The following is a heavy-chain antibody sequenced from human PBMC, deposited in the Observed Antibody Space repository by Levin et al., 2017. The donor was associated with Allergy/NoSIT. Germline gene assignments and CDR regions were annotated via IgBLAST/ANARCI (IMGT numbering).Heavy chain of an antibody. CDR3: AKDPGVGAAAIDY. CDR2: ISYDGSNK. V-gene: IGHV3-30*18. D-gene: IGHD1-26*01. Sequence: GGSLRLSCAASGFTFSSYGMHWVRQAPGKGLEWVAVISYDGSNKYYADSVKGRFTISRDNSKNTLYLQMHSLRAEDTAVYYCAKDPGVGAAAIDYWGQGTLVTVSS. CDR1: GFTFSSYG. J-gene: IGHJ4*02.